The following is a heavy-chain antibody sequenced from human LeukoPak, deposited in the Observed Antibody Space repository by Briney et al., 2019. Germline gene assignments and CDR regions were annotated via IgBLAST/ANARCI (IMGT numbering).Heavy chain of an antibody. CDR3: AKSRLVVTAFDY. Sequence: GGTLRLSCAASGFTFSSYGMSWVRQAPGKGLGWVSVITGSGSRTYYADSVKGRFTISRDNSRNTLFLQMNSLRGEDTAVYYCAKSRLVVTAFDYWGQGTLVTVSS. CDR1: GFTFSSYG. V-gene: IGHV3-23*01. J-gene: IGHJ4*02. D-gene: IGHD4-23*01. CDR2: ITGSGSRT.